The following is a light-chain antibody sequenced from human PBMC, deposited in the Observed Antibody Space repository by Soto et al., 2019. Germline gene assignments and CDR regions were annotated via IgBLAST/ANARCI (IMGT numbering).Light chain of an antibody. CDR2: DAS. Sequence: EMVLTQSAGTRSLSPGGRATLACRASQSVSTRYLAWYQQKPGRAPRLLIYDASKRATGFPARFSGSVSGTGSALTISSLEPEDFALYYCQQRSKWPITFGQGTKVDIK. J-gene: IGKJ1*01. CDR3: QQRSKWPIT. CDR1: QSVSTRY. V-gene: IGKV3D-20*02.